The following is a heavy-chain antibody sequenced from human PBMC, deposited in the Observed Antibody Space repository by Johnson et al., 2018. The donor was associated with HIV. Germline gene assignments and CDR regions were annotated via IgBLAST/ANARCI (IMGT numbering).Heavy chain of an antibody. J-gene: IGHJ3*02. CDR2: IFSVGNT. CDR3: ARDLSEGGSWYRDVFDI. CDR1: GITVSSNY. V-gene: IGHV3-66*02. Sequence: MLLVESGGGLVQPGGSLRLSCAASGITVSSNYMSWVRQAPGKGLEWVSVIFSVGNTYYAESVKGRFTISRDNSKNTLYLQINSLRAEDTAVYHCARDLSEGGSWYRDVFDIWGQGTLVTVSS. D-gene: IGHD6-13*01.